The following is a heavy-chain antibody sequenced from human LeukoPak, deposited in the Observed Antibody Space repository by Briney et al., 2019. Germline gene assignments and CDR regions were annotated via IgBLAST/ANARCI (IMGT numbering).Heavy chain of an antibody. CDR2: IHPRSGET. J-gene: IGHJ4*01. V-gene: IGHV1-2*02. Sequence: ASVLVSRKASGYSFTAFYIHWVRQAPGQGLEWMGWIHPRSGETNYAYKFRGRVTMTRDTSISTTYMDLGSLGSDDTAVYYCARDGEYGTGSYYRGCFDYWGQGTLVTVSS. CDR1: GYSFTAFY. D-gene: IGHD3-10*01. CDR3: ARDGEYGTGSYYRGCFDY.